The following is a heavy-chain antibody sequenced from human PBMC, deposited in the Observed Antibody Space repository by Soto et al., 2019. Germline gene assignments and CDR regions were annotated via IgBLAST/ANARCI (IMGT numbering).Heavy chain of an antibody. Sequence: SHTLSLTSTVSGRSTITGTYPWGCVRKPPGRRLEWIASIFYTGTTYHNPSLTSRVTLSVDTSKNQFSLKLSSVTAADTAVYYRARPPPAQVQVLLYPPRLDYWGPGTLITVS. D-gene: IGHD2-2*01. CDR2: IFYTGTT. CDR1: GRSTITGTYP. J-gene: IGHJ4*02. CDR3: ARPPPAQVQVLLYPPRLDY. V-gene: IGHV4-39*01.